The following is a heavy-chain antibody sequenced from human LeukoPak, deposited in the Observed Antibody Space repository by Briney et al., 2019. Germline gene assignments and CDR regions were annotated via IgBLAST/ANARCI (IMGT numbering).Heavy chain of an antibody. CDR2: IYYSGNT. J-gene: IGHJ4*02. Sequence: PSETLSLTCTVSGGSISSYYWSWIRQPPGKGLEWIGYIYYSGNTNYNPSLKSRVTISVDTSKNQFSLRLRSMTAADTAVYYCARAPAKGWYYFDYWGQGTLVTVSS. CDR3: ARAPAKGWYYFDY. V-gene: IGHV4-59*01. CDR1: GGSISSYY. D-gene: IGHD6-19*01.